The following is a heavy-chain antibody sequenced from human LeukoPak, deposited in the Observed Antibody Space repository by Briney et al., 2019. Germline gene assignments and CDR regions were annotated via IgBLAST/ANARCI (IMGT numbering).Heavy chain of an antibody. CDR1: GFIFGDYA. CDR3: IRNCSGSSCYEEMDY. V-gene: IGHV3-49*04. Sequence: TGGSLRLSCKPSGFIFGDYAMSWVRQAPGKGLEWVGFIRSKAFGATTDYGASVKGRFTVSRDDSKSIAYLQMNSLKTEDTAVYYCIRNCSGSSCYEEMDYWGRGTLVTVSS. CDR2: IRSKAFGATT. D-gene: IGHD2-15*01. J-gene: IGHJ4*02.